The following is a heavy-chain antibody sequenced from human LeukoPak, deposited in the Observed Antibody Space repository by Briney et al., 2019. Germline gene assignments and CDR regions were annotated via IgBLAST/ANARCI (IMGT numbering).Heavy chain of an antibody. V-gene: IGHV3-33*01. J-gene: IGHJ5*02. CDR3: ARLDSGGNENNWFDP. D-gene: IGHD4-23*01. Sequence: GGSLRLSCAASGFTFSSYGMHWVRQAPGKGLEWVAVIWYDGSNKYYADSVKGRFTISRDNSKNTLYLQMNSLRAEDTAVYYCARLDSGGNENNWFDPWGQGTLVTVSS. CDR1: GFTFSSYG. CDR2: IWYDGSNK.